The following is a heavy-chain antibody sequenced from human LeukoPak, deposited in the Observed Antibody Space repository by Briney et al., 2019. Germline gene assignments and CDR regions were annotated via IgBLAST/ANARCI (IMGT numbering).Heavy chain of an antibody. Sequence: KPSETLSLTCTVSGGSISSNYWSWIRQPPGKGLEWIGYIYYTGSTNYNPSLKSRVTISVDTSKNQFSLKLSSVTAADTAVYYCARGRDYAPDLWGRGTLVTVSS. V-gene: IGHV4-59*01. J-gene: IGHJ2*01. CDR3: ARGRDYAPDL. CDR2: IYYTGST. D-gene: IGHD4-17*01. CDR1: GGSISSNY.